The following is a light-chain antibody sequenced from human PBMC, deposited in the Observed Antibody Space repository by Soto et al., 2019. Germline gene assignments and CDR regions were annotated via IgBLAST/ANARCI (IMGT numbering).Light chain of an antibody. CDR3: QQYSTYPWT. CDR1: QSISSW. J-gene: IGKJ1*01. V-gene: IGKV1-5*01. Sequence: IQSTQSPSTLSASVGDRVTITCRASQSISSWLAWYQQKPGKAPKVLIFDASSLESGVPSRFSGSGSATELTITISSLQPDDGETYYCQQYSTYPWTFGQGTKVDIK. CDR2: DAS.